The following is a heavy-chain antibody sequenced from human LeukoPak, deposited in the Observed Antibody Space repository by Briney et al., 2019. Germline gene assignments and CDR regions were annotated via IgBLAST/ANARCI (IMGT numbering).Heavy chain of an antibody. CDR3: ASVGEYGSGSYLIDY. D-gene: IGHD3-10*01. CDR1: GGSISSGGYY. V-gene: IGHV4-31*03. CDR2: IYYSGST. Sequence: PSETLSLTCTVSGGSISSGGYYWSWIRQHPGKGLEWIGYIYYSGSTYYNPSLKSRVTISVDTSKNQFSLKLSSVTAADTAVYYCASVGEYGSGSYLIDYWGQGTLVTVSS. J-gene: IGHJ4*02.